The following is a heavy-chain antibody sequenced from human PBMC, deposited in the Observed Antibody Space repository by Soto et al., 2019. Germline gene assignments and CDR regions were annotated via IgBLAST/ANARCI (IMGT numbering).Heavy chain of an antibody. J-gene: IGHJ6*02. D-gene: IGHD6-13*01. Sequence: QVQLVQSGAEVKKPGSSVRVSCKASGGTFSSYAISWVRQAPGQGLEWMGGIIPIFGTENYAQKFKGRVTITADESTSTASMELSSLRSEDTAVYYCARDRIAGSKYYYGMDVWGQGTTFTVSS. CDR3: ARDRIAGSKYYYGMDV. CDR1: GGTFSSYA. V-gene: IGHV1-69*01. CDR2: IIPIFGTE.